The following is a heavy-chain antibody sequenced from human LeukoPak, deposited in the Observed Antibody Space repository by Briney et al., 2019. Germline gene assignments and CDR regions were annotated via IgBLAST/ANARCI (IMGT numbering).Heavy chain of an antibody. CDR3: ARDAVDTANAV. J-gene: IGHJ6*02. D-gene: IGHD5-18*01. Sequence: GGSLRLSCAASGFTFDDYTMHWVRQAPGKGLEWVSLISWDGGSTYYADSVKGRFTISRDNAKNTLYLQMNSLRAEDTAVYYCARDAVDTANAVWGQGTTVTVSS. CDR1: GFTFDDYT. CDR2: ISWDGGST. V-gene: IGHV3-43*01.